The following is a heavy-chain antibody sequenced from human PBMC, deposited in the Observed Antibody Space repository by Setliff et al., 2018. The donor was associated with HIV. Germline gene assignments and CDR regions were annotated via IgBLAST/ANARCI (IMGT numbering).Heavy chain of an antibody. CDR2: IIPIFGTA. CDR3: AREETRYYDSSGYYGSNWFDP. D-gene: IGHD3-22*01. V-gene: IGHV1-69*13. CDR1: GITIRSYA. Sequence: SVKVSCKASGITIRSYAISWVRQAPGQGLEWMGGIIPIFGTANYAQKFQGRVTITADESTSTAYMELSSLRSEDTAVYYCAREETRYYDSSGYYGSNWFDPWGQGTLVTVSS. J-gene: IGHJ5*02.